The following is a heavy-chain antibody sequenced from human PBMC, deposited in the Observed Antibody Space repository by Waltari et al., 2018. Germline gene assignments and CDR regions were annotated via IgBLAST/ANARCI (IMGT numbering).Heavy chain of an antibody. CDR3: VRETPITSRFES. J-gene: IGHJ4*02. Sequence: EVNLEESGGDLVQPGGSLRLSCATSGFIFNTFKMNWVRQSPLGGLEWVASIGSTGSIHYADSVKGRFIIARDNGKSSLSLQMDSLRAEDTGVYYCVRETPITSRFESWGQGTPVTVSS. V-gene: IGHV3-48*01. CDR2: IGSTGSI. D-gene: IGHD5-12*01. CDR1: GFIFNTFK.